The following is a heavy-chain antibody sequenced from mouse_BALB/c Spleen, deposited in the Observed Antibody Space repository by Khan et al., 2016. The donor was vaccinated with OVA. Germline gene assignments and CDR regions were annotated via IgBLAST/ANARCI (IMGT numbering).Heavy chain of an antibody. J-gene: IGHJ2*01. Sequence: EVQLQESGPGLVKPSQSLSLTCTVTGYSITSDYAWNWIRQFPGNKLEWMGYISYSGRTSYNPSLKSRISITRDKSKTQFFLQLNSVTTDDTATYYCARSVTITTVVATDFDYWGQGTTLTVSS. CDR2: ISYSGRT. CDR3: ARSVTITTVVATDFDY. D-gene: IGHD1-1*01. V-gene: IGHV3-2*02. CDR1: GYSITSDYA.